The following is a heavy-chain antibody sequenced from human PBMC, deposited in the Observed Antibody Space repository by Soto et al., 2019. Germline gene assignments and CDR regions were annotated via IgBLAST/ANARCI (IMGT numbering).Heavy chain of an antibody. CDR1: GYTFTSYG. Sequence: ASVKVSCKASGYTFTSYGISWVRQAPGQGLEWMGWISAYNGNTNYAQKLQGRVTMTTDTSTSTAYMELRSLRSDDTAVYYCAVYWQECSSNSCYNSQPYGMDVWGQGTTVTVS. CDR2: ISAYNGNT. J-gene: IGHJ6*02. V-gene: IGHV1-18*04. D-gene: IGHD2-2*02. CDR3: AVYWQECSSNSCYNSQPYGMDV.